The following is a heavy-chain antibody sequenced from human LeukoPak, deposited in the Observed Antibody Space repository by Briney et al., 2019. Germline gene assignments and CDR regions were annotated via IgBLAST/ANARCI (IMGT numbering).Heavy chain of an antibody. J-gene: IGHJ4*02. V-gene: IGHV3-23*01. CDR2: ISGSGGNT. CDR1: GFTFSSYA. Sequence: GGSLRLSCAASGFTFSSYAMNWVRQAPGKGLEWVSAISGSGGNTYYTDSVKGRFTISRDNSKNTLYLQMNSLRAEDTAIYYCAKDARSFGGTYFDYWGQGIQVTVSS. CDR3: AKDARSFGGTYFDY. D-gene: IGHD4-23*01.